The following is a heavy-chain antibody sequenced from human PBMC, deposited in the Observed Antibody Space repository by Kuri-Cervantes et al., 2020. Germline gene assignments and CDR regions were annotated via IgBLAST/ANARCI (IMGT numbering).Heavy chain of an antibody. Sequence: SETLSLTCAVSGGSISSSNWWSWVRQPPGKGLEWIGEIYHSGSTNYNPSLKSRVTISVDKSKNQFSLKLSSVTAADTAVYYCARRPHACSSTSCYTGAWFDPWGQGTLVTVSS. CDR1: GGSISSSNW. J-gene: IGHJ5*02. V-gene: IGHV4-4*02. CDR2: IYHSGST. D-gene: IGHD2-2*02. CDR3: ARRPHACSSTSCYTGAWFDP.